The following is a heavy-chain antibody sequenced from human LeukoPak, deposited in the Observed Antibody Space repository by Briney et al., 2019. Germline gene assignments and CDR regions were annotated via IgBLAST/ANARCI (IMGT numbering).Heavy chain of an antibody. CDR2: IYPGDSDT. Sequence: GESLKISCKGSGYSFTSYWIGWVRQMPGKGLEWMGIIYPGDSDTRYSPSFQGQVTISADKSISTAYLQWSSLKASDTAMYYCARLPYYYVSSGYYPINWFDPWGQGTLVTVSS. V-gene: IGHV5-51*01. D-gene: IGHD3-22*01. J-gene: IGHJ5*02. CDR1: GYSFTSYW. CDR3: ARLPYYYVSSGYYPINWFDP.